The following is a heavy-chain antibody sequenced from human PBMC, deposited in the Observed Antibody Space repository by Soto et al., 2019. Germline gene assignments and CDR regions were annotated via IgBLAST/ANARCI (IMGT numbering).Heavy chain of an antibody. D-gene: IGHD2-8*01. CDR3: ARDIESVTAKHFFYYYAMDV. V-gene: IGHV1-18*01. CDR2: VSANNGHT. CDR1: GFTCSNYG. J-gene: IGHJ6*02. Sequence: ASVKVSCKASGFTCSNYGLNWVRQAPGQGLEWMGWVSANNGHTNYAQNLQGRVSMTTDTSTSTAYMELRGLRFDDTAVYYCARDIESVTAKHFFYYYAMDVWGQGTTVTVSS.